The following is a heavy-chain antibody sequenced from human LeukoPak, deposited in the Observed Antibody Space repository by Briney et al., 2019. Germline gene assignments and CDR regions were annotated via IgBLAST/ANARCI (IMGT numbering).Heavy chain of an antibody. Sequence: GGSLRLSCAASGFTFSSYSMNWVRQAPGKGLEWVSYISSSSSTIYYADSVKGRFTISRDNAKNSLYLQMSSLRAEDTAVYYCASGGRDGYNPGGYWGQGALVTVSS. CDR2: ISSSSSTI. CDR3: ASGGRDGYNPGGY. V-gene: IGHV3-48*01. J-gene: IGHJ4*02. CDR1: GFTFSSYS. D-gene: IGHD5-24*01.